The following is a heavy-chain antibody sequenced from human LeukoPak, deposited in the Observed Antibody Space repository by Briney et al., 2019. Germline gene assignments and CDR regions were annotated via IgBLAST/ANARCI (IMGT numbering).Heavy chain of an antibody. CDR2: ISAYNGNT. J-gene: IGHJ4*02. V-gene: IGHV1-18*01. D-gene: IGHD6-13*01. Sequence: ASVRVSCKTSDYTFTNYGFSWVRQAPGQGLEWMGWISAYNGNTNYAQKLQGRVTMTTDTSTSTAYKELRSLRSDDTAVYYCARDYLYSSSFGYWGQGTLVTVSS. CDR3: ARDYLYSSSFGY. CDR1: DYTFTNYG.